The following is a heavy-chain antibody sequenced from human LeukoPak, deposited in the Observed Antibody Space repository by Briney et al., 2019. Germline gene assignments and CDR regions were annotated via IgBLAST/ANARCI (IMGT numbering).Heavy chain of an antibody. D-gene: IGHD2-15*01. CDR1: GYSFTSYW. Sequence: GESLRISCKGSGYSFTSYWIGWVRQMPGKGLEWMGIIYSGDSDTRYSPSFQGQVTISADKSISTAYLQWSSLKASDTAMYYCARPSGYCSGGSCYEFWFDPWGQGTLVTVSS. V-gene: IGHV5-51*01. CDR3: ARPSGYCSGGSCYEFWFDP. J-gene: IGHJ5*02. CDR2: IYSGDSDT.